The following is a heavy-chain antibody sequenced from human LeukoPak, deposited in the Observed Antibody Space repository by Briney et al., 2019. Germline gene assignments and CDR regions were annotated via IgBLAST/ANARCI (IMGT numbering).Heavy chain of an antibody. CDR3: VTFYETY. V-gene: IGHV3-74*01. Sequence: GGSLRPSRAASGTYWMHWVRQAPGKGLVWVSHINSDGSWTGYADSVKGRFTISKDNAKNTVSLQMNNLRAEDTAVYYCVTFYETYWGRGTLVTVSS. CDR2: INSDGSWT. J-gene: IGHJ4*02. CDR1: GTYW. D-gene: IGHD2/OR15-2a*01.